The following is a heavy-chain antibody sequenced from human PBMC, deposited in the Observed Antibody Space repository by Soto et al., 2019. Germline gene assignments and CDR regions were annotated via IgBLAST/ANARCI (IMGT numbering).Heavy chain of an antibody. D-gene: IGHD3-3*01. CDR1: GFTFSSYV. V-gene: IGHV3-33*01. J-gene: IGHJ6*02. CDR2: VHYDGTKK. CDR3: ARETSYDFWSGPHTMDV. Sequence: QVQLVESGGGVVQPGTSLRLSCAPSGFTFSSYVMHWVRQAPGKGLEWVAVVHYDGTKKYYADSVRGRFTISRDNSENILYLPMNSLRPDDTAVYFCARETSYDFWSGPHTMDVWGQGTTVTVSS.